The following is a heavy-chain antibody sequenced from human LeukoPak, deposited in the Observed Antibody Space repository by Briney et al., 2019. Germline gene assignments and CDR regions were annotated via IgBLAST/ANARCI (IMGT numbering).Heavy chain of an antibody. V-gene: IGHV3-11*04. D-gene: IGHD2-2*01. J-gene: IGHJ6*02. CDR3: ARDLEHCSSTSCSRSAYYYYGMDV. CDR1: GFTFSDFY. Sequence: GGSLRLSCAASGFTFSDFYMIWIRQAPGKGLEWVSYVSSSGTAMYYADSVKGRFTISRDNAKNSLYLQMNSLRAEDTAVYYCARDLEHCSSTSCSRSAYYYYGMDVWGQGTTVTVSS. CDR2: VSSSGTAM.